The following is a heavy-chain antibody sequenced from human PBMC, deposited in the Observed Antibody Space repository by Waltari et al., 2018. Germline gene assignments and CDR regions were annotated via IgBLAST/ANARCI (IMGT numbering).Heavy chain of an antibody. V-gene: IGHV3-7*03. D-gene: IGHD1-26*01. CDR1: GFTFSAYW. Sequence: EVQPVESGGGLVQPGGSLRLSCAASGFTFSAYWMSWVRQAPGRGVEWVANIKQDGSEKYYVDSVKGRFTISRDNAKNSLYLQMNSLRAEDTAVYYCATSGRHSGNFWGQGTLVTVSS. J-gene: IGHJ4*02. CDR2: IKQDGSEK. CDR3: ATSGRHSGNF.